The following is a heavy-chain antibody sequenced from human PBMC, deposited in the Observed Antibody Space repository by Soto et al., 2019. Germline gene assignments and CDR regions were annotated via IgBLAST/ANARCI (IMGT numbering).Heavy chain of an antibody. CDR3: AGGTYYFDY. CDR1: GFTFSNYG. V-gene: IGHV3-33*01. J-gene: IGHJ4*02. Sequence: GGSLRLACAASGFTFSNYGMHWARQAPGKGLEWVAAILYDGSNKYYADSVKGRFIISRDNSKSTLYLQMNSLRAEDTAVYYSAGGTYYFDYSGQGTQVTVSS. CDR2: ILYDGSNK. D-gene: IGHD3-16*01.